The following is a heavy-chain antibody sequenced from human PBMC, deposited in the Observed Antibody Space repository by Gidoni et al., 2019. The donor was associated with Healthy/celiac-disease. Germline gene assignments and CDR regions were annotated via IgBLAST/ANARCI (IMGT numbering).Heavy chain of an antibody. CDR2: ICGSGGRT. J-gene: IGHJ4*02. CDR1: GFTFSSDA. CDR3: ASVGSGSYK. Sequence: EVPLLESGVCLLQPGGSLRLSCAASGFTFSSDAMSWVRQAPGKGLGWVSAICGSGGRTYYADYVKGRFTIYRDNSKNTLYLQMNSLRAEDTAVYYCASVGSGSYKWGQGTLVTVSS. V-gene: IGHV3-23*01. D-gene: IGHD3-10*01.